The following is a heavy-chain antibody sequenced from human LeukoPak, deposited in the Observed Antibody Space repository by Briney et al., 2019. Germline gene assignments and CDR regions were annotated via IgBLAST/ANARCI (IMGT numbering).Heavy chain of an antibody. Sequence: PGRSLRLSCVPSGFTIKDKYMSWVCQAPGQGQERVSIVYSSGATFYADSVKGRFTISRDTLKNTLYLEMNSLRAEDTAMYYCARHGDHLYYFYYMDVWGKGTAVTISS. CDR1: GFTIKDKY. J-gene: IGHJ6*03. D-gene: IGHD4-17*01. V-gene: IGHV3-53*01. CDR2: VYSSGAT. CDR3: ARHGDHLYYFYYMDV.